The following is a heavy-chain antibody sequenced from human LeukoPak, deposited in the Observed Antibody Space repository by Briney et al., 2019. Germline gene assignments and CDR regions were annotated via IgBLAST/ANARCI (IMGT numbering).Heavy chain of an antibody. CDR2: INHSGST. V-gene: IGHV4-34*01. D-gene: IGHD6-13*01. J-gene: IGHJ6*03. Sequence: PSETLSLTCAVYGGSFSGYYWSWIRQPPGKGLEWIGEINHSGSTNYNPSLKSRVTISVDTSKNQFSLKLSSVTAADTAVYYCARRGSSLLMKFYYYYYMDVWGKGTTVTISS. CDR3: ARRGSSLLMKFYYYYYMDV. CDR1: GGSFSGYY.